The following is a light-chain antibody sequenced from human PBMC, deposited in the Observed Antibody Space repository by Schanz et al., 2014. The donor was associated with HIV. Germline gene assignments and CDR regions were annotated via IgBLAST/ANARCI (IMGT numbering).Light chain of an antibody. CDR2: RNN. Sequence: QSVLTQPPSASGTPGQRVTISCSGSSSNIGSNYVYWYQQLPGTAPKLLIYRNNQRPSGVPDRFSGSKSGTSASLVISGLQSEDEADYYCSSYAGSNNLVFGGGTKLTVL. V-gene: IGLV1-47*01. CDR3: SSYAGSNNLV. CDR1: SSNIGSNY. J-gene: IGLJ2*01.